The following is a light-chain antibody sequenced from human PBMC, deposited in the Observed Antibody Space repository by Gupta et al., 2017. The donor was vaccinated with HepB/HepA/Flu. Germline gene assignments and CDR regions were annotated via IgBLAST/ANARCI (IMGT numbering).Light chain of an antibody. J-gene: IGKJ3*01. V-gene: IGKV3-20*01. CDR1: QSVSSSY. CDR2: GAS. Sequence: IVLTESPGTLSLSLGARATLSCRARQSVSSSYLAWYHQKPGQAPRLLIYGASSRGTGIPAKFSSSGCGTTVSPPISRMEAEDYAVFYCRKYGRQPRFTFGPGTKVDIK. CDR3: RKYGRQPRFT.